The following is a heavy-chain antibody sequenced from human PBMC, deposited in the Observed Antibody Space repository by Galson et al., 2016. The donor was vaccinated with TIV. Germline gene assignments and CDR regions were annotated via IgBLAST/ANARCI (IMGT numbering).Heavy chain of an antibody. J-gene: IGHJ4*02. V-gene: IGHV3-48*01. D-gene: IGHD5-24*01. CDR1: GFTFSGYS. Sequence: SLRLSCAASGFTFSGYSMDWVRQAPGKGLEWLSYISSGRSSTIHYADSVKGRFTITRDTARNSLHLQMTSLRAEDTAVYYCAKETIQRRYYFDYWGQGTLVTVSS. CDR2: ISSGRSSTI. CDR3: AKETIQRRYYFDY.